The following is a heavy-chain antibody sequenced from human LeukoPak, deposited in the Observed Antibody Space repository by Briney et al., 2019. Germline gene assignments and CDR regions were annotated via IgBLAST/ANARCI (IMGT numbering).Heavy chain of an antibody. CDR3: ARVSDGSGSHTDY. D-gene: IGHD3-10*01. Sequence: PGGSLRLSCAASGFIFSDYYMSWIRQAPGKGLEWVSYISNSGSMIYYGDSVKGRFTISRDNAKNSLYLQMNSLRAEDTAVHYCARVSDGSGSHTDYWGQGTLVTVSS. CDR1: GFIFSDYY. CDR2: ISNSGSMI. V-gene: IGHV3-11*04. J-gene: IGHJ4*02.